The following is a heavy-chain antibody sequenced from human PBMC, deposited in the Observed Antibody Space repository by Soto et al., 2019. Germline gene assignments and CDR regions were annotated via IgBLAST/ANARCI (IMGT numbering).Heavy chain of an antibody. Sequence: SGPTLVNPTETLTLTCTVSGFSLSNARMGVSWIRQPPGEALEWLAHIFSNDEKSYSTSLKSRLTISKDTSKSQVVLTMTNMDPVDTATYYCARIQSAGYCSSTSCDYYMDVWGKGTTVTVSS. CDR1: GFSLSNARMG. D-gene: IGHD2-2*03. CDR2: IFSNDEK. J-gene: IGHJ6*03. V-gene: IGHV2-26*01. CDR3: ARIQSAGYCSSTSCDYYMDV.